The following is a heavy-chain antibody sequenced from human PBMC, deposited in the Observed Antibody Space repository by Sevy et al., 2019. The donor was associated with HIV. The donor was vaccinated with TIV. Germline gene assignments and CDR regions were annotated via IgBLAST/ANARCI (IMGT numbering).Heavy chain of an antibody. CDR2: ISYAGSDK. Sequence: GGSLRLSCAASGFNFGIYAMHWVRQAPGKGLEWVAVISYAGSDKFYAESVKGRFTISRDNSKNMVFLQLNSLRGDDTAVYYCATGRQGATFGYWGQGTPVTVSS. D-gene: IGHD1-26*01. CDR3: ATGRQGATFGY. J-gene: IGHJ4*02. V-gene: IGHV3-30*03. CDR1: GFNFGIYA.